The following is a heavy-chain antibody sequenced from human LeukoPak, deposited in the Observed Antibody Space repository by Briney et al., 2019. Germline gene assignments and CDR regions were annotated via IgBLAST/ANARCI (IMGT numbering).Heavy chain of an antibody. V-gene: IGHV3-9*01. D-gene: IGHD3-9*01. CDR2: ISWNSGSI. CDR1: GFTFSSYA. CDR3: AKGGVLRYFALDP. J-gene: IGHJ5*02. Sequence: GGSLRLSCAASGFTFSSYAMSWVRQAPGKGLEWVSGISWNSGSIGYADSVKGRFTISRDNAKNSLYLQMNSLRAEDTALYYCAKGGVLRYFALDPWGQGTLVTVSS.